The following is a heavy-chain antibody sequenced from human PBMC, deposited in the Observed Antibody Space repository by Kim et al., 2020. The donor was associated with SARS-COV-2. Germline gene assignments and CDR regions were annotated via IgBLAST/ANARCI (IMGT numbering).Heavy chain of an antibody. CDR3: SKCLHYNTCAYTFDFDI. D-gene: IGHD3-16*01. V-gene: IGHV3-74*01. J-gene: IGHJ3*02. Sequence: GGSLRLSCAASGFTFSSYWLRWVRHAPGKGLVWVSRINTNGRITTYADSVKGRFTISRDNARNTLYLPMNTLRVEDTAVYYCSKCLHYNTCAYTFDFDI. CDR2: INTNGRIT. CDR1: GFTFSSYW.